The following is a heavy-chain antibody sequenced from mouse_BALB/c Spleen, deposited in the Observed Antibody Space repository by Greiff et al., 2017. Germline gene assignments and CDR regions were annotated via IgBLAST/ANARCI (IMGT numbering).Heavy chain of an antibody. J-gene: IGHJ3*01. V-gene: IGHV5-4*02. CDR2: ISDGGSYT. Sequence: EVNVVESGGGLVKPGGSLKLSCAASGFTFSDYYMYWVRQTPEKRLEWVATISDGGSYTYYPDSVKGRFTISRDNAKNNLYLQMSSLKSEDTAMYYCARGNMIPVAYWGQGTLVTVSA. D-gene: IGHD2-4*01. CDR3: ARGNMIPVAY. CDR1: GFTFSDYY.